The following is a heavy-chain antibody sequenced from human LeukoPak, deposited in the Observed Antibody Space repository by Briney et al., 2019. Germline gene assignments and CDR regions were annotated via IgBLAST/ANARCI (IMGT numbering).Heavy chain of an antibody. Sequence: GGSLRLSCAASGFTFSSFEMNWVRQAPEKGLEWVSTISGSGGGTYYADSVKGRFTISRDDSKNTLYLQMNSLRAEDTAVYYCVKDLGRYRNNCFDYWGQGTLVTVSS. V-gene: IGHV3-23*01. CDR3: VKDLGRYRNNCFDY. CDR1: GFTFSSFE. CDR2: ISGSGGGT. D-gene: IGHD1-26*01. J-gene: IGHJ4*02.